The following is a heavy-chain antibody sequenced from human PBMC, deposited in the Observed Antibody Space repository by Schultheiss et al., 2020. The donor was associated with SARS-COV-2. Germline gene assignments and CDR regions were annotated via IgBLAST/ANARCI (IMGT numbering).Heavy chain of an antibody. CDR3: ARHKATVEYSSSPNWFDP. D-gene: IGHD6-6*01. Sequence: SETLSLTCTVSGGSISSGDYYWSWIRQPPGKGLEWIGSIYYSGSTYYNPSLKSRVTISVDTSKNQFSLKLSSVTAADTAVYYCARHKATVEYSSSPNWFDPWGQGTLVTVSS. CDR1: GGSISSGDYY. V-gene: IGHV4-39*01. CDR2: IYYSGST. J-gene: IGHJ5*02.